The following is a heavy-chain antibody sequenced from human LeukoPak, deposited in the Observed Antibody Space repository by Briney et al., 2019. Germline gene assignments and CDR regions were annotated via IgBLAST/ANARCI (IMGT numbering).Heavy chain of an antibody. CDR3: TRVGYIDEGIDY. CDR1: GFPSSSYW. D-gene: IGHD5-24*01. V-gene: IGHV3-7*04. J-gene: IGHJ4*02. Sequence: GGSLRLSCVASGFPSSSYWMTWVRQAPGKGLEWVANIKQDGSKKSYVDSVKGRFTISRDNAKNSLYLQMNSLRAEDTAIYYCTRVGYIDEGIDYWGQGTLVTVSS. CDR2: IKQDGSKK.